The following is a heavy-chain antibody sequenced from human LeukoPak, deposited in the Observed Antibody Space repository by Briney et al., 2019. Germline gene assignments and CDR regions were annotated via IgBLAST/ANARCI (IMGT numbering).Heavy chain of an antibody. CDR2: ISAYNGNT. CDR1: GYTFTSYG. Sequence: GASVKVSCKASGYTFTSYGISWVRQAPGQGLEWMGWISAYNGNTNYAQKPQGRVTITTDTSTSTAYMELRSLRSDDTAVYYCARDGDPLGYCSGGSCQTAEYWGQGTLVTVSS. CDR3: ARDGDPLGYCSGGSCQTAEY. D-gene: IGHD2-15*01. J-gene: IGHJ4*02. V-gene: IGHV1-18*01.